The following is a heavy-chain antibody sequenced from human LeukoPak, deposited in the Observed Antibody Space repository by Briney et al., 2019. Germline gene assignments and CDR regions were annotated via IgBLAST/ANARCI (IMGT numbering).Heavy chain of an antibody. D-gene: IGHD1-26*01. CDR2: INPNNGAT. Sequence: ASVKVSCKASGGTFSSYAISWVRQAPGQGLEWMGGINPNNGATNYAQKLQGRVTITGDTPISTAYMELSSLRSDDTAVYYCTRESGSYHGNDYWGQGTLVTVSS. CDR3: TRESGSYHGNDY. V-gene: IGHV1-2*02. J-gene: IGHJ4*02. CDR1: GGTFSSYA.